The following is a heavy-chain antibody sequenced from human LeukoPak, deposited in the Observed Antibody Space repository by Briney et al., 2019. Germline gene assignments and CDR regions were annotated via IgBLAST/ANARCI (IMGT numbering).Heavy chain of an antibody. D-gene: IGHD6-13*01. Sequence: GASVKVSCKASGYTFTSYDFNWVRQATGQRPEWMGWMSPNSGDTGYAQKFQDRVTMTRNTSISTAYMELSSLRSDDTAVYYCARGVAAAGDFDYWGQGTLVTVSS. CDR2: MSPNSGDT. CDR1: GYTFTSYD. CDR3: ARGVAAAGDFDY. J-gene: IGHJ4*02. V-gene: IGHV1-8*01.